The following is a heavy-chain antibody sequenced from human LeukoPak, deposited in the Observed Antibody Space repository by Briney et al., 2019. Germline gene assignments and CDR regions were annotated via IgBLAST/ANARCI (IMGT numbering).Heavy chain of an antibody. D-gene: IGHD4-17*01. J-gene: IGHJ1*01. Sequence: GGSLRLSCAASGFTFSSYAMSWVRQAPGKGLEWVSVISGSGGSTYYADSVKGRFTISRDNSKNTLYLQMNSLRAEDTSVYYCAKEIYGDSTGARFQHWGQGTLLTVSS. V-gene: IGHV3-23*01. CDR2: ISGSGGST. CDR3: AKEIYGDSTGARFQH. CDR1: GFTFSSYA.